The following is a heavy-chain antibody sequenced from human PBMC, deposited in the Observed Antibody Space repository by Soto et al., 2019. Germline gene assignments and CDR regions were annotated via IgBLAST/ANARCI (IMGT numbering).Heavy chain of an antibody. CDR1: GGSFSPNY. Sequence: SETLSLTCRLSGGSFSPNYWGWFRQSPGKGLEWVGYIYYGGTTSYNPSLKSRVTISLETSKSHFSLRLNSVTAADTAVYYCARREIQGPIDYWGQGTLVTVS. CDR3: ARREIQGPIDY. CDR2: IYYGGTT. J-gene: IGHJ4*02. D-gene: IGHD1-26*01. V-gene: IGHV4-59*08.